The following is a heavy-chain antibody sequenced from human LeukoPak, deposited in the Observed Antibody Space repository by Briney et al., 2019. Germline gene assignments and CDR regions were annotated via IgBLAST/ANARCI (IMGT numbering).Heavy chain of an antibody. V-gene: IGHV4-34*01. CDR1: GGSFSGYY. CDR3: ARATTTAITTSVRRANYYYGMDV. CDR2: INHSGST. Sequence: SETLSLTCAVYGGSFSGYYWSWLRQPPGKGLEWIGEINHSGSTNYNPSLKGRVTISVDTSKNQFSLKLSSVTAADTAVYYCARATTTAITTSVRRANYYYGMDVWGKGTTVTVSS. J-gene: IGHJ6*04. D-gene: IGHD2-21*02.